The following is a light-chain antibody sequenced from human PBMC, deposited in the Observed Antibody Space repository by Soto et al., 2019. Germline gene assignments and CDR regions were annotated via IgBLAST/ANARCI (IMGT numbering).Light chain of an antibody. CDR1: QTVRHNY. J-gene: IGKJ4*01. CDR3: QQSGSSTPT. V-gene: IGKV3-20*01. Sequence: GGSPTLNKRGSQTVRHNYLAWYQQKPGQAPRLLIYDASSRATGIPDRFSGSGSGTDGTITISRLEMEDCAVYDCQQSGSSTPTFGAGTKVDIK. CDR2: DAS.